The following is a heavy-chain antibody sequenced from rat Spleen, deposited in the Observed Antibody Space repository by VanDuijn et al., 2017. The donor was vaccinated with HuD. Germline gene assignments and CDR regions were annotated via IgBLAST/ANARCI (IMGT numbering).Heavy chain of an antibody. CDR2: ITNMGGGT. Sequence: EVQLVESGGGLVQPGRSLKLSCVASGFTFNNYWMTWIRQAPGKGLEWVASITNMGGGTYYPDSVKGRFTISRDNAERTLYLQMSSLRSEDTATYYCTGPFDYWGQGVMVTVSS. CDR3: TGPFDY. CDR1: GFTFNNYW. V-gene: IGHV5-31*01. J-gene: IGHJ2*01.